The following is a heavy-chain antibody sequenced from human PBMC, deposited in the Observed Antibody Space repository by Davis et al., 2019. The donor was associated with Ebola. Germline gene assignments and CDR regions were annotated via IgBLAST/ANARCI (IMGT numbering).Heavy chain of an antibody. CDR1: GGTFTNYA. CDR2: IIPILGIA. Sequence: AASVKVSCKTSGGTFTNYAVNWVRQAPGQGLEWMGRIIPILGIANYAQKFQGRVTITADKSTSTAYMELSSLRSEDTAVYYCASGHIAAAGTRGYYGMDVWGQGTTVTVSS. CDR3: ASGHIAAAGTRGYYGMDV. V-gene: IGHV1-69*04. J-gene: IGHJ6*02. D-gene: IGHD6-13*01.